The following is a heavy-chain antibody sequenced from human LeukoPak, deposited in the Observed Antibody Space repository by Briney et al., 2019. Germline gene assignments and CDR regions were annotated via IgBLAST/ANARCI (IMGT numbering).Heavy chain of an antibody. J-gene: IGHJ6*02. Sequence: SETLSLTCTVSGGSISSYYWSWIRQPPGKGLEWIGYIYYSGSTYYNPSLKSRVTISVDTSKNQFSLKLSSVTAADTAVYYCARDGGVYDFWSGSANFYGMDVWGQGTTVTVSS. CDR3: ARDGGVYDFWSGSANFYGMDV. V-gene: IGHV4-59*12. D-gene: IGHD3-3*01. CDR2: IYYSGST. CDR1: GGSISSYY.